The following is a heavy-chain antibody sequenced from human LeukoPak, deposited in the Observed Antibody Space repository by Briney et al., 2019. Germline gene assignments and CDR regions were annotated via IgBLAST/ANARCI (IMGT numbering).Heavy chain of an antibody. CDR1: GGSISSYY. V-gene: IGHV4-59*08. J-gene: IGHJ4*02. Sequence: SETLSLTCTVSGGSISSYYWSWIRQPPGKGLEWNGFLYNSGSTNYNPSLKSRLTISVDTSKNQFSLKLSSVTAADTAVYYCARRPRGSGTFDYWGQGTLVTVSS. CDR2: LYNSGST. CDR3: ARRPRGSGTFDY. D-gene: IGHD6-19*01.